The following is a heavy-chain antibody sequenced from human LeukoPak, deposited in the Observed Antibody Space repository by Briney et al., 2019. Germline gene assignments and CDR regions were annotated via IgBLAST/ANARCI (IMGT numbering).Heavy chain of an antibody. CDR2: IIPIFGTA. CDR3: ARDVDTAMFYNWFDP. Sequence: SVKVSCKASGGTFSSYAISWVRQAPGQGLEWMGGIIPIFGTANYAHKFQGRVTITTDESTSTAYMELSRLRSEGTAVYYCARDVDTAMFYNWFDPWGQGTLVTVSS. V-gene: IGHV1-69*05. J-gene: IGHJ5*02. D-gene: IGHD5-18*01. CDR1: GGTFSSYA.